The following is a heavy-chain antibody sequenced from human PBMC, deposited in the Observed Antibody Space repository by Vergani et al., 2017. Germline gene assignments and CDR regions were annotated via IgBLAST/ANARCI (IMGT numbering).Heavy chain of an antibody. CDR1: GFTVSSNY. V-gene: IGHV3-53*04. D-gene: IGHD5-12*01. CDR3: ARDRVDIVATTTYYYYYYGMDV. CDR2: IYSGGST. J-gene: IGHJ6*02. Sequence: EVQLVESGGGLVQPGGSLRLSCAASGFTVSSNYMSWVRQAPGKGLEWVSVIYSGGSTYYADSVKGRFTISRHNSKNTLYLQMNSLRAEDTAVYYCARDRVDIVATTTYYYYYYGMDVGGQGTTVTVTS.